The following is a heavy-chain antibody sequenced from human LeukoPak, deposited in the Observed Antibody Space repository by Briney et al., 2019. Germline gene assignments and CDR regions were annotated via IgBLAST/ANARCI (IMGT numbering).Heavy chain of an antibody. D-gene: IGHD3-10*01. Sequence: ASVKVSCKASGYTFTSYDINWVRQATGQGLEWMGWMNPNSGNTGYAQKFQGRVTITRNTSISTAYMELSSLRSEDTAVYYCAREDVLLWFGEGRYNWFDPWGQGTLVTVSS. CDR1: GYTFTSYD. V-gene: IGHV1-8*03. CDR2: MNPNSGNT. CDR3: AREDVLLWFGEGRYNWFDP. J-gene: IGHJ5*02.